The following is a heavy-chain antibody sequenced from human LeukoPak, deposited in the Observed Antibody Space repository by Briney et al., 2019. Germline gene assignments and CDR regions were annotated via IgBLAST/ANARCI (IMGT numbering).Heavy chain of an antibody. J-gene: IGHJ4*02. CDR3: ARGSTSDWPLDH. D-gene: IGHD2-2*01. V-gene: IGHV1-3*01. Sequence: ASVKVSCKASGYTFSDYAMHWVRQAPGQRVEWMGWIDAGNGDTRYSQKFQGRVTITRDTSASTAYIELRSLRSEDTAMYYCARGSTSDWPLDHWGQETLVTISS. CDR1: GYTFSDYA. CDR2: IDAGNGDT.